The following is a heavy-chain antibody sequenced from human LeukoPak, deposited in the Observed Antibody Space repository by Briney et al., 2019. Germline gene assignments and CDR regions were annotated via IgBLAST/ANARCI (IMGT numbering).Heavy chain of an antibody. CDR1: GYTFTSYY. Sequence: ASVKVSCKASGYTFTSYYMHWVRQVPGQGLEWMGIINLSGGSTRYAQRFQGRITMTRDTSTSTVYMELSSLRSEDTAVYYCARGDCGSTSCYYFDYWGQGTLVTVSS. CDR2: INLSGGST. D-gene: IGHD2-2*01. J-gene: IGHJ4*02. CDR3: ARGDCGSTSCYYFDY. V-gene: IGHV1-46*01.